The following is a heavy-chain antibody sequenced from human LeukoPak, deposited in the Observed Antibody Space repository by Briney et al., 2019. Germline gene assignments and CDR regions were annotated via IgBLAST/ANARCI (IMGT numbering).Heavy chain of an antibody. D-gene: IGHD3-10*01. J-gene: IGHJ4*02. V-gene: IGHV4-39*01. CDR2: IYYSGSP. CDR1: GGSISSSSYY. CDR3: ARRDVYYYGSGSYSQLGY. Sequence: SETLSLTCTVSGGSISSSSYYWGWIRQPPGKGLEWIGSIYYSGSPYYNPSLKSRVTISVDTSKKQFSLKLSSVTAADTAVYYCARRDVYYYGSGSYSQLGYWGQGTLVTVSS.